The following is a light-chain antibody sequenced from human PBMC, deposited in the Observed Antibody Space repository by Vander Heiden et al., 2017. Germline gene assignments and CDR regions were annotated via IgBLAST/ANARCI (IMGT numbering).Light chain of an antibody. J-gene: IGLJ2*01. V-gene: IGLV2-14*03. CDR1: SRDVGGYNY. CDR3: TSYTSRTTWV. CDR2: DVS. Sequence: SALTHPPSLSLSPLQSITISCTGTSRDVGGYNYVSWYQQHPGKAPKVMIYDVSNRPSGVSNRFSGSKSGNTASLTISGLQAEDEADYYCTSYTSRTTWVFGGGTKLTVL.